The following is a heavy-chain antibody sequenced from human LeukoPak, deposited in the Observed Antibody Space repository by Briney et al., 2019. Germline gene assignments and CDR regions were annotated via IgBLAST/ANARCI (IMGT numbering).Heavy chain of an antibody. Sequence: PAGSLRLSCAASGFTFSSYEMNWVRQAPGKGLQWVSDISSSGTTIYYADPVKGRFTISRDNAKNSLYLQMNSLRAEDTAVYYCARKYCSTTSCLFDNWGQGTLVTVSS. D-gene: IGHD2-2*01. CDR2: ISSSGTTI. CDR1: GFTFSSYE. V-gene: IGHV3-48*03. CDR3: ARKYCSTTSCLFDN. J-gene: IGHJ4*02.